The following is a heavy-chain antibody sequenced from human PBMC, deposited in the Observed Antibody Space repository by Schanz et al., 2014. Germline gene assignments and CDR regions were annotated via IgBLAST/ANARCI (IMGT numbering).Heavy chain of an antibody. CDR2: LSGSGGST. Sequence: VQLVESGGGVVQPGGSLRLSCAASGFTFSSYAMSWVRQAPGQGLEWVSALSGSGGSTYYADSVKGRFTISRDNSKKTLYLQVNSLRAEDTAVYYCAREQIMAAAGLVDYWGHGTLVTVSS. CDR1: GFTFSSYA. D-gene: IGHD6-25*01. CDR3: AREQIMAAAGLVDY. J-gene: IGHJ4*01. V-gene: IGHV3-23*04.